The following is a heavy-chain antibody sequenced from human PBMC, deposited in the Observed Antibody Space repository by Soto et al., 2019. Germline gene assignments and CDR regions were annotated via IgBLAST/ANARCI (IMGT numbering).Heavy chain of an antibody. CDR3: SRDPGGSYDY. V-gene: IGHV3-72*01. CDR1: GFTFGDYY. J-gene: IGHJ4*02. D-gene: IGHD1-26*01. CDR2: TRNKANSYAT. Sequence: EVQLVESGGGLVQPGGSLRLSCAASGFTFGDYYMDWVRQVPGKGLEWIGRTRNKANSYATEYVASVKGRFNISRDDSKDFMYLEMDHLKTEDTGVYYWSRDPGGSYDYWGQGALVIVSS.